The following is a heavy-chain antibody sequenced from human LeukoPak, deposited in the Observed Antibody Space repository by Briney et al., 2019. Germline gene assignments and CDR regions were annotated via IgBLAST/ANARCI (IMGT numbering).Heavy chain of an antibody. V-gene: IGHV3-48*01. Sequence: PGGSLRLSCAASGVSFSSINWVRQAPGKGLEWVSYISGDGNAKHYTDSVKGRFTISRDNAKNALYLQMNSLRAEDTAVYFCARDYVYAFDYWGQGTLVTVSS. CDR2: ISGDGNAK. J-gene: IGHJ4*02. D-gene: IGHD2/OR15-2a*01. CDR1: GVSFSS. CDR3: ARDYVYAFDY.